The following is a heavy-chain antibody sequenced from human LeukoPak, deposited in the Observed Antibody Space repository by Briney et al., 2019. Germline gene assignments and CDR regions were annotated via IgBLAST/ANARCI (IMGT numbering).Heavy chain of an antibody. CDR1: GFTFSSYR. CDR3: ARDYDYFWGGYRYPFDY. CDR2: MNSDGSTT. D-gene: IGHD3-16*02. J-gene: IGHJ4*02. Sequence: GGSLRLSCAASGFTFSSYRMHWVRQAPGKGLVWLSRMNSDGSTTNYADSEKGRFTISRDNARNTLYLQMNSLRVEDTAMYFCARDYDYFWGGYRYPFDYWGQGTLVTVSS. V-gene: IGHV3-74*01.